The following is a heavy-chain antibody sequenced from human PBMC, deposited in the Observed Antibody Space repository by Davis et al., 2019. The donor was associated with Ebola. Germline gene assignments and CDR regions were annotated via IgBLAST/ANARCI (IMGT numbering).Heavy chain of an antibody. V-gene: IGHV3-23*01. D-gene: IGHD3-3*01. Sequence: GESLKISCAASGFTFSSYAMSWVRQAPGKGLEWVSAISGSGGSTYYADSVKGRFTISRDNSKNTLYLQMNSLRAEDTAVYYCARDLPRTYYDFWSGYYNHYYGMDVWGQGTTVTVSS. CDR2: ISGSGGST. CDR3: ARDLPRTYYDFWSGYYNHYYGMDV. CDR1: GFTFSSYA. J-gene: IGHJ6*02.